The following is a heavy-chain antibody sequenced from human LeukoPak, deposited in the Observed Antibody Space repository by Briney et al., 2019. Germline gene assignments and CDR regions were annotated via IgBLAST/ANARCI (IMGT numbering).Heavy chain of an antibody. Sequence: GGSLRLSCAASGFTVSSNFMSWVRQVPGKGLEWVSVIYSGGTTEYADSVKGRFTISRDNYKNTLYLQMNSLRAEDTAVYYCARDGYGYNYMDVWGKGTTVTVSS. D-gene: IGHD1-1*01. CDR2: IYSGGTT. V-gene: IGHV3-53*01. CDR3: ARDGYGYNYMDV. J-gene: IGHJ6*03. CDR1: GFTVSSNF.